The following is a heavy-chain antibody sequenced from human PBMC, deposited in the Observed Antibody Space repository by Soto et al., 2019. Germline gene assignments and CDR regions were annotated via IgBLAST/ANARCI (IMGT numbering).Heavy chain of an antibody. CDR3: ASENFHVSTFDY. CDR2: ISAYNGNT. J-gene: IGHJ4*02. Sequence: QVQLVQSGAEVKKPGASVKVSCKASGYTFTSYAISWVRQAPGPGLEWMGWISAYNGNTNYAQKVQGRVTMTTDTSTSTAYMELRSLRSDDTAVYYCASENFHVSTFDYWGQGTLVTVSS. V-gene: IGHV1-18*01. D-gene: IGHD6-13*01. CDR1: GYTFTSYA.